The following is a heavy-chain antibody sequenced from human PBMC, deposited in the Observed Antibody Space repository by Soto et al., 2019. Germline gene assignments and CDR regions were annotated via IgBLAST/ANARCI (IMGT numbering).Heavy chain of an antibody. CDR2: ISWDGGST. V-gene: IGHV3-43*01. J-gene: IGHJ6*03. CDR3: ARGPYYYFWSGYYPYYYYYYIDV. D-gene: IGHD3-3*01. Sequence: GGSLRLSCAASGFTFDDYTMHWVRQAPGKGLEWVSLISWDGGSTYYADSGKGRFTIARDNSKNYLYLQMNSLRTEDTALYYCARGPYYYFWSGYYPYYYYYYIDVWGKGTTVTVSS. CDR1: GFTFDDYT.